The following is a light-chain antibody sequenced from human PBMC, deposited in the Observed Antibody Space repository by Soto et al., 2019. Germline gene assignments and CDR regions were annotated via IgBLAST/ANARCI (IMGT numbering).Light chain of an antibody. CDR3: SSYTSSSTLKV. V-gene: IGLV2-14*01. CDR2: DVS. CDR1: SSDVGGYNY. J-gene: IGLJ2*01. Sequence: QSALTQPASVSGSPGQSITISCTGTSSDVGGYNYVSWYQQHPGKAPKLMIYDVSNRPSGVSNRFSGSKSGNTASLTISGLQAADDDDDYCSSYTSSSTLKVFGGGTKVTVL.